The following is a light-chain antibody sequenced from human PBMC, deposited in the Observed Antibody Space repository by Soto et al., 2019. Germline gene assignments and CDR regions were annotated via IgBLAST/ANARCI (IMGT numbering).Light chain of an antibody. Sequence: DVVMTQSPPSVSVTPGEPASISCRSSESLLDTTGYNFLDWYVQKPGQSPQLLIYFGSTRASGVPDRFSGGGSGTDFTLNISRVEAEDVGIYYCMQSQQSRWTFGQGTKVEIK. CDR1: ESLLDTTGYNF. CDR3: MQSQQSRWT. CDR2: FGS. J-gene: IGKJ1*01. V-gene: IGKV2-28*01.